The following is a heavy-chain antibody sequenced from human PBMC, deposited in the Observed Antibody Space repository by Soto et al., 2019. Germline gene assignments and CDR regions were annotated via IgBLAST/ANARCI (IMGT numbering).Heavy chain of an antibody. J-gene: IGHJ6*03. D-gene: IGHD3-10*01. CDR1: GFSFSSYG. CDR2: ISYDGSNK. CDR3: AKDFINYYYYMDV. V-gene: IGHV3-30*18. Sequence: QVQLVESGGGVVQPGRSLRLSCAASGFSFSSYGMHWVRQAPGKGLEWVAVISYDGSNKYYADSVKGRFTISRDNSKNTLYLQMNSLRAEDTAVYYCAKDFINYYYYMDVRGKGTTVTVSS.